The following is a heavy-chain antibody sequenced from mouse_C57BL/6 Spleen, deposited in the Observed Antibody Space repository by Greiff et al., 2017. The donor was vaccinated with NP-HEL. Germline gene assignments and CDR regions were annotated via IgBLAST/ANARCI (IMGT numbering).Heavy chain of an antibody. CDR1: GYTFTSYW. J-gene: IGHJ4*01. D-gene: IGHD4-1*02. CDR2: IDPSDSYT. V-gene: IGHV1-50*01. Sequence: QVQLQQPGAELVKPGASVKLSCKASGYTFTSYWMQWVKQRPGPGLEWIGEIDPSDSYTNYNQKFKGKATLTVDTSSSTAYMQLSSLTSEDSAVYYCARSTGTGMDYWGQGTSVTVSS. CDR3: ARSTGTGMDY.